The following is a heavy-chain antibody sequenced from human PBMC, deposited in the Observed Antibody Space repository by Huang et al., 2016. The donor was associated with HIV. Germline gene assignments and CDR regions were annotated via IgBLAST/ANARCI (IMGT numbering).Heavy chain of an antibody. CDR3: ARGPIRFLAWLLNFDY. CDR1: GFTFRRYG. D-gene: IGHD3-3*01. CDR2: ISYDEDNK. J-gene: IGHJ4*02. Sequence: QILLIESGGGVVQPGRSLRLSCAASGFTFRRYGMHWFRQAPGQGLEWVAVISYDEDNKYYADSVRGRFTISRDNSKNTLYLQMNSLRIEDTAVYYCARGPIRFLAWLLNFDYWGQGALVTVSS. V-gene: IGHV3-30*03.